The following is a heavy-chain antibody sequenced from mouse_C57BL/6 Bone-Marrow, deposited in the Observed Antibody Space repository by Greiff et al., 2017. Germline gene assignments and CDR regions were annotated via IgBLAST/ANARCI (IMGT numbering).Heavy chain of an antibody. CDR3: TQTPLYYEIAWCFDV. CDR1: VYTFTDYE. CDR2: IDPDTGGT. J-gene: IGHJ1*03. D-gene: IGHD2-4*01. V-gene: IGHV1-15*01. Sequence: VQLQQSGAELVRPGASVTLSCKSSVYTFTDYEMHWVKQTPVPGLEWIGAIDPDTGGTAYNQKFTCQAILTADKSSSIAYMVLRSLTSEDSTIYYCTQTPLYYEIAWCFDVGGTGTTIAGTS.